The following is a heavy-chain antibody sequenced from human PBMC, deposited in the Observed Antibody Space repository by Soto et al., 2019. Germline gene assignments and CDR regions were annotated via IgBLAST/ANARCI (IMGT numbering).Heavy chain of an antibody. CDR3: AKDFPRAPGILRDFDL. CDR1: GFTFSSYG. CDR2: ISHDGSKK. Sequence: QEQLVESGGGVVQPGTSLRLSCAASGFTFSSYGIHWVRRAPGKGLEWVAVISHDGSKKYYADSVTGRFTISRAKSKNTLYLQINSLTAEDTAVYFGAKDFPRAPGILRDFDLWGQATVVTISS. J-gene: IGHJ3*01. V-gene: IGHV3-30*18. D-gene: IGHD3-16*01.